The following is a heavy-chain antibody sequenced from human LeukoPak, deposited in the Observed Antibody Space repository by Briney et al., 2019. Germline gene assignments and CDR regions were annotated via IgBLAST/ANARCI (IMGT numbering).Heavy chain of an antibody. CDR2: IWYDGSNK. J-gene: IGHJ4*02. CDR1: GFTFSSYG. D-gene: IGHD6-13*01. Sequence: GGSLRLSCAASGFTFSSYGMHWVRQAPGKGLEWVAVIWYDGSNKYYADSVKGRFTISRDNSKNTLYLQMNSLRAEDTAVYYCARAPIRTIAAAGLDYWGQGTLVTVS. V-gene: IGHV3-33*01. CDR3: ARAPIRTIAAAGLDY.